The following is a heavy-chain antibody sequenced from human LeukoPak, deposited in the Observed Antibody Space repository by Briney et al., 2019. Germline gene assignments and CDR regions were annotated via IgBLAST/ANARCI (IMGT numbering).Heavy chain of an antibody. CDR3: ARVLWGFPFPIDY. CDR2: IYYSGST. D-gene: IGHD2-21*01. V-gene: IGHV4-39*07. Sequence: PSETLSLTCTVSGGSISSSSYYWGWIRQPPGKGLEWIGSIYYSGSTYYNPSLKSRVTISVDTSKNQFSLKLSSVTAADTAVYYCARVLWGFPFPIDYWGQGTLVTVSS. CDR1: GGSISSSSYY. J-gene: IGHJ4*02.